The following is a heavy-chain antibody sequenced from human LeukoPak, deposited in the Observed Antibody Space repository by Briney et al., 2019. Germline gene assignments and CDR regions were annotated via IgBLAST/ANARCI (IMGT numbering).Heavy chain of an antibody. Sequence: GGSLRLSCAASGFTVSSNYMSWVRQAPGKGLEWVSVIYSGGSTYYADSVRGRFTISRDNSKNTLYLQMNSLRAEDTAVYYCARELLWFGELLSNAFDIWGQGTMVTVSS. CDR2: IYSGGST. J-gene: IGHJ3*02. D-gene: IGHD3-10*01. CDR1: GFTVSSNY. CDR3: ARELLWFGELLSNAFDI. V-gene: IGHV3-66*01.